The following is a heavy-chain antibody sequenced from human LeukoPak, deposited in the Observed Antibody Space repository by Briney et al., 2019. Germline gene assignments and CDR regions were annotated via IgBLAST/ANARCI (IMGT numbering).Heavy chain of an antibody. CDR3: TRHGYWFGESEGGEVDY. CDR1: GFTFSGSA. CDR2: IRSKANSYAT. D-gene: IGHD3-10*01. J-gene: IGHJ4*02. Sequence: PGGSLRLSCAASGFTFSGSAMHWVRQASGKGLEWVGRIRSKANSYATAYAASVKGRFTISRDDSKNTAYLQMNSLKTEDTAVYYCTRHGYWFGESEGGEVDYWGQGTLVTVSS. V-gene: IGHV3-73*01.